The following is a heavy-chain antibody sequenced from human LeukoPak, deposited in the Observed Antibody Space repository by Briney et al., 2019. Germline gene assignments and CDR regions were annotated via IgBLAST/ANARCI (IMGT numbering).Heavy chain of an antibody. CDR2: IIPILGIA. Sequence: GASVKVSCKASGYTFADYYLHWVRQAPGQGLEWMGRIIPILGIANYAQKFQGRVTITADKSTSTAYMELSSLRSEDTAVYYCARAPGIAAYDYYYGMDVWGQGTTVTVSS. CDR1: GYTFADYY. V-gene: IGHV1-69*04. D-gene: IGHD6-13*01. CDR3: ARAPGIAAYDYYYGMDV. J-gene: IGHJ6*02.